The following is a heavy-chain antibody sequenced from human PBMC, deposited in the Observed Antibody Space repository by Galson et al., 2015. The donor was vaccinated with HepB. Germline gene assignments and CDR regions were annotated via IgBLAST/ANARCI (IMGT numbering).Heavy chain of an antibody. J-gene: IGHJ3*02. V-gene: IGHV1-46*03. D-gene: IGHD5-12*01. CDR2: INPSGGST. CDR1: GYTFTNYY. Sequence: SVKVSCKASGYTFTNYYMHWVRQAPGQGLEWMGIINPSGGSTSYAQKFQGRVTMTRDTSTSTVYMELSSLRSEDTAVYYCARKRGYSGYDSAFDIWGQGTMVTVSS. CDR3: ARKRGYSGYDSAFDI.